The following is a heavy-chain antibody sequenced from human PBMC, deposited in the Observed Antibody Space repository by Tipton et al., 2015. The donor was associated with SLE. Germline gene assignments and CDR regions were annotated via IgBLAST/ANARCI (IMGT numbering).Heavy chain of an antibody. CDR1: GYTFTSYD. Sequence: QLVQSGAEVKKPGASVKVSCKASGYTFTSYDINWVRQATGQGLEWMGRMNPNSGNTGYAQKFQGRVTMTRNTSISTAYMELSSLRSEDTAVYYCARGGYCSSTSCYTRGALGYWGQGTLVTVSS. CDR2: MNPNSGNT. D-gene: IGHD2-2*02. J-gene: IGHJ4*02. V-gene: IGHV1-8*01. CDR3: ARGGYCSSTSCYTRGALGY.